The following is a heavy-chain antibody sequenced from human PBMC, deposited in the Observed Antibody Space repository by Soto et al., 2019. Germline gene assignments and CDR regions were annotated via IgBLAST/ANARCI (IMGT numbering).Heavy chain of an antibody. CDR2: IGAHDGNT. D-gene: IGHD1-26*01. CDR3: ARGGFSGGPFLDH. Sequence: QVQLVQSGAEVTKPGASVKVSCKAPDYSFGSKGFTWVRQAPGQGLEWMGWIGAHDGNTNYAQKFRGRVTMTTDTSSNTVYMELKSLRSDDTAEYYCARGGFSGGPFLDHWGQGTLVTVSS. CDR1: DYSFGSKG. V-gene: IGHV1-18*01. J-gene: IGHJ4*02.